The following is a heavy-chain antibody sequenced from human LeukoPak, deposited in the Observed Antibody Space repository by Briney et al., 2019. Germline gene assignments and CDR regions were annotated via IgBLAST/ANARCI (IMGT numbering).Heavy chain of an antibody. D-gene: IGHD6-19*01. CDR2: ISNDGSNE. CDR1: GFTFSSYG. Sequence: GGSLRLSCAASGFTFSSYGMHWVRQAPGKGLEWVAVISNDGSNEYYADSVKGRFTISRDNSKNTLNLQMNSLRAEDTAVYYCAKDRGTSVWYLDYWGQGTLVTASS. CDR3: AKDRGTSVWYLDY. V-gene: IGHV3-30*18. J-gene: IGHJ4*02.